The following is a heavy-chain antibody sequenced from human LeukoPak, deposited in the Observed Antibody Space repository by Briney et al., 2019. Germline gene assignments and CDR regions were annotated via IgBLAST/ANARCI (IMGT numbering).Heavy chain of an antibody. J-gene: IGHJ6*02. CDR1: GFTFRSYW. D-gene: IGHD2-2*01. CDR3: ARDWRYCSSSSCLAMDV. V-gene: IGHV3-7*01. Sequence: GGSLRLSCAASGFTFRSYWMSWVRQAPGKGLEWVANIERDGSEKYYVDSVKGRFIISRDDAKNSLYLEMNSLRAEDTAVYYCARDWRYCSSSSCLAMDVWGQGTTVTVSS. CDR2: IERDGSEK.